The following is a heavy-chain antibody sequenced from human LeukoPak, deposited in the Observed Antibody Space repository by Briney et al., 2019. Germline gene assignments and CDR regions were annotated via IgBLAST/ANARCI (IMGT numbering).Heavy chain of an antibody. Sequence: SETLSLTCTVSGYSINNPYYWAWIRQPPGKGLEWIGSINYSGSTYYNSSLKSRVTMSIDTSKNHFSLKLSSVTAPDTAVYYCASQGAFVSDWIGPWGQGTLVTVSP. CDR3: ASQGAFVSDWIGP. CDR2: INYSGST. CDR1: GYSINNPYY. J-gene: IGHJ5*02. D-gene: IGHD1-26*01. V-gene: IGHV4-38-2*02.